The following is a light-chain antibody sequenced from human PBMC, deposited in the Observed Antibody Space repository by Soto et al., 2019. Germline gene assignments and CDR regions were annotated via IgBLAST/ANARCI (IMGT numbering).Light chain of an antibody. CDR1: QSVSSSY. V-gene: IGKV3-20*01. Sequence: EIVLTQSPGTLSLSPGERATLSCRASQSVSSSYLAWYQQKPGQSPRLLIYGASSRDTGIPDRFSGSGSGTDCTLTIIRLEPEDFAVYYGQQYGRSFTLGPRTKVDFK. J-gene: IGKJ3*01. CDR2: GAS. CDR3: QQYGRSFT.